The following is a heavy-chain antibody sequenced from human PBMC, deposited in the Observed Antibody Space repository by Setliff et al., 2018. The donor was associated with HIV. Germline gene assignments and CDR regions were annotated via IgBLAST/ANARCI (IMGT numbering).Heavy chain of an antibody. CDR2: INPNSGGT. J-gene: IGHJ3*02. V-gene: IGHV1-2*04. CDR3: ARDYLHVFDI. CDR1: GYTFTGYY. Sequence: ASVKVSCKASGYTFTGYYMYWVRQAPGQGLEWMGWINPNSGGTNYEQNFQGWVTVTRDTSINTAYVELNSLKSDDTAVYYCARDYLHVFDIWGQGTMVTVSS.